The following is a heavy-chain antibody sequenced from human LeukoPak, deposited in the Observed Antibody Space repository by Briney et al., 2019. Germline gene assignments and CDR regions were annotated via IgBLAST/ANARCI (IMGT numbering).Heavy chain of an antibody. Sequence: SETLSLTCAVYGGSFSGYYWSWIRQPPGKGLEWIGEINHSGSTNYNPSLKSRVTISVDTSKNQFSLKLSSVTAADTAVYYCARLGLMIFGVVISRRYGMDVWGQGTTVTVSS. V-gene: IGHV4-34*01. CDR3: ARLGLMIFGVVISRRYGMDV. CDR2: INHSGST. D-gene: IGHD3-3*01. J-gene: IGHJ6*02. CDR1: GGSFSGYY.